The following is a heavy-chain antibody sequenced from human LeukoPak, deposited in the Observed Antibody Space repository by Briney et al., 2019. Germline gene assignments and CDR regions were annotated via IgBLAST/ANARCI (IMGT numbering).Heavy chain of an antibody. CDR3: ARDPGSAWFDY. Sequence: PSETLSLTCTASGGSISDYYWNWIRQPAGKGLQWIGRIYSSGSTNYNPSLKSRVITSVATSKNQFSLKLSTVTAADTAVYYYARDPGSAWFDYWGQGTLVTVSS. J-gene: IGHJ5*01. CDR1: GGSISDYY. V-gene: IGHV4-4*07. D-gene: IGHD6-19*01. CDR2: IYSSGST.